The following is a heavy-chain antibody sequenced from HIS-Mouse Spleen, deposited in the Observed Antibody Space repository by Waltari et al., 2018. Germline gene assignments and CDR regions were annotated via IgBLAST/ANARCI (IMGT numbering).Heavy chain of an antibody. D-gene: IGHD3-3*01. CDR3: ARSPYYDFWSGYSDNWFDP. J-gene: IGHJ5*02. V-gene: IGHV4-31*03. Sequence: QVQLQESGPGLVKPSQTLSLTCTVSGGSISSGGYYWSWIRQHPGNGLEWIGYIYYSGSTYYNRSLKSRVTISVNTSKNQFSLKLSAVTAADTAVYYCARSPYYDFWSGYSDNWFDPWGQGTLVTVSS. CDR2: IYYSGST. CDR1: GGSISSGGYY.